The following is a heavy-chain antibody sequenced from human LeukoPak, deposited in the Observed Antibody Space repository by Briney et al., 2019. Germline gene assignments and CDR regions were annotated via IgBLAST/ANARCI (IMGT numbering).Heavy chain of an antibody. Sequence: GGSLRLSCAASGFTFSSYGMHWVRQAPGKGLEWVAVISYDGSNKYYADPVKGRFTISRDNSKNTLYLQMNSLRAEDTAVYYCAKGIVGATWHDFTDYWGQGTLVTVSS. D-gene: IGHD1-26*01. CDR2: ISYDGSNK. J-gene: IGHJ4*02. CDR3: AKGIVGATWHDFTDY. CDR1: GFTFSSYG. V-gene: IGHV3-30*18.